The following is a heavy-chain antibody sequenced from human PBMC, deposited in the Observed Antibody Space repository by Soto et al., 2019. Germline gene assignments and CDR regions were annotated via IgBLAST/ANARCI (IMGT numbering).Heavy chain of an antibody. Sequence: QVQLEESGGGVVQPGRSLRLSCAASGFTFSTYGMHWVRQAPGKGLEWVAVISYDGSNKYYADSVKGRFTISRDNSKSTLFLQMDGLRAEDTAVYYCARIYSSGWYYLDYWGQGTLVTVSS. CDR1: GFTFSTYG. CDR3: ARIYSSGWYYLDY. J-gene: IGHJ4*02. D-gene: IGHD6-19*01. V-gene: IGHV3-30*03. CDR2: ISYDGSNK.